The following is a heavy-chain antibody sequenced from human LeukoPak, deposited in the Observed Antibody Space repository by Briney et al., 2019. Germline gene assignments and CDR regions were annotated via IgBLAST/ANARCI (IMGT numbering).Heavy chain of an antibody. CDR2: IKQDGSEK. J-gene: IGHJ3*02. D-gene: IGHD1-26*01. CDR1: GFTFSSYW. Sequence: GGSLRLSCAASGFTFSSYWMSWVRQAPGKGLEWVANIKQDGSEKYYVDSVKGRFTISRDNAKNSLYLQMNSLRAEDTAVYYCARSSGSYFPDAFDIWGQGTVVTVSS. CDR3: ARSSGSYFPDAFDI. V-gene: IGHV3-7*01.